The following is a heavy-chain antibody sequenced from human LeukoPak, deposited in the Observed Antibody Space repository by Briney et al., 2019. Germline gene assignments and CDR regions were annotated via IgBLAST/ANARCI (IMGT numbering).Heavy chain of an antibody. CDR3: ARAELTGDGVDY. D-gene: IGHD7-27*01. CDR2: IWYDGSNK. J-gene: IGHJ4*02. V-gene: IGHV3-33*01. CDR1: GSTFSSYG. Sequence: PGGSLRLSCAASGSTFSSYGMHWVRQAPGKGLEWVAVIWYDGSNKYYADSVKGRFTISRDNSKNTLYLQMNSLRAEDTAVYYCARAELTGDGVDYWGQGTLATVSS.